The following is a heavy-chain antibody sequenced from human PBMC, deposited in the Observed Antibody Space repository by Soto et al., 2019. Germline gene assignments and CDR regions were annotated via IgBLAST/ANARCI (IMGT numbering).Heavy chain of an antibody. D-gene: IGHD2-15*01. J-gene: IGHJ4*02. CDR3: ARPSEVAATGVGFDY. V-gene: IGHV5-51*01. CDR1: GYDFSTYW. CDR2: IYPGDSDT. Sequence: RGESLKISCKASGYDFSTYWIGWVRQMPGKGPEWMGIIYPGDSDTRYSSSVQGQVTISADRSISTLFLQWSSLKASDTAMYYCARPSEVAATGVGFDYWGQGTLVTVSS.